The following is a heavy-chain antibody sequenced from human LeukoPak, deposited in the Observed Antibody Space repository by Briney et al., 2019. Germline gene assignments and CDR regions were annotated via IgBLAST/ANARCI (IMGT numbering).Heavy chain of an antibody. Sequence: SETLSLTCTVSGGSISSYYWSWIRQPASKELEWIGRIYTSGSTNYNSSLKSRVTMSVDTSKNQFSLKLSSVTAADTAVYYCARGSLAVAQPFAFDIWGQGTMVTVSS. CDR1: GGSISSYY. CDR3: ARGSLAVAQPFAFDI. CDR2: IYTSGST. V-gene: IGHV4-4*07. D-gene: IGHD6-19*01. J-gene: IGHJ3*02.